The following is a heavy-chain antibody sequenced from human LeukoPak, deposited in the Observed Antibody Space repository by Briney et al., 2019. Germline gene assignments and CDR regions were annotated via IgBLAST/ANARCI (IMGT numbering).Heavy chain of an antibody. CDR3: AKDVTRIQLWFEY. V-gene: IGHV3-23*01. Sequence: GGSLRLSCAASGFTFSSYALSWVRQAPGKGLEWVSAISGSGGSTYYADSVKGRFTISRDNSKNTLYLQMNSLRAEDTAVYYCAKDVTRIQLWFEYWGQGTLVTVSS. CDR2: ISGSGGST. D-gene: IGHD5-18*01. J-gene: IGHJ4*02. CDR1: GFTFSSYA.